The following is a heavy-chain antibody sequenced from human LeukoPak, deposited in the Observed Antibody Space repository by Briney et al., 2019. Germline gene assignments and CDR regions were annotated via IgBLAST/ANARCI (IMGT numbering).Heavy chain of an antibody. J-gene: IGHJ4*02. CDR3: ARQGFTGAWSYWLDY. D-gene: IGHD6-19*01. CDR2: VDYTGST. V-gene: IGHV4-59*08. CDR1: AGSISTYY. Sequence: NPSETLSLTCTVSAGSISTYYWSWIRQSPGKGLEWIGYVDYTGSTIYNPSVKSRVTISVDRSRNQFFLRLKSVTAADTAVYYCARQGFTGAWSYWLDYWGEGILVTVS.